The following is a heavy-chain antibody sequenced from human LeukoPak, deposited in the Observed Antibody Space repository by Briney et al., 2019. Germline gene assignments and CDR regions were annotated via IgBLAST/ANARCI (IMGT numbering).Heavy chain of an antibody. CDR1: GGSISSSDYY. D-gene: IGHD2-15*01. V-gene: IGHV4-39*01. CDR2: IYYGGST. Sequence: SETLSLTCTVSGGSISSSDYYWGWIRQPPGKGLEWIGSIYYGGSTYYNPSLKSRVTISVVTSMNQFSLKLSFVTTADTAVYYCARALGYCSGGSCTRGYNWFDPWGQGTLVTVSS. CDR3: ARALGYCSGGSCTRGYNWFDP. J-gene: IGHJ5*02.